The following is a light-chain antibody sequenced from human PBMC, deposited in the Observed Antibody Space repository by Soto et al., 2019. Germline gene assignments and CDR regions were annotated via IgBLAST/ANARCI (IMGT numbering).Light chain of an antibody. V-gene: IGKV3-15*01. CDR1: QSVSNN. CDR3: QQYNEWPLT. Sequence: EIVMTQSPATLSVSPGERAILSCRASQSVSNNLAWYQQKPGQAPSLLIYHASTRASGIPARFSGSGSGTEFTLTISSRQSEDFAVYYCQQYNEWPLTFGGGTKVEIK. CDR2: HAS. J-gene: IGKJ4*01.